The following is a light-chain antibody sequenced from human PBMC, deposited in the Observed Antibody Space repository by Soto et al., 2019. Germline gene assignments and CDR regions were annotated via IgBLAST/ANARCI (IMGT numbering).Light chain of an antibody. CDR3: QQTYSTPLT. J-gene: IGKJ4*01. Sequence: DIQMTQSPSSLSASIGDRVIITCRASQGISTYLNWYQQKAGKAPRLLICAASTLESGVPSRFSGSGSGTDFTLTINSLQPEDFAIYHCQQTYSTPLTFGGGTKVDIK. V-gene: IGKV1-39*01. CDR1: QGISTY. CDR2: AAS.